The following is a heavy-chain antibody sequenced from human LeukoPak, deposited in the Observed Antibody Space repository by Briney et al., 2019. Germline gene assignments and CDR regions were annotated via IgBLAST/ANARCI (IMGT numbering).Heavy chain of an antibody. J-gene: IGHJ3*02. Sequence: GGSLRLSCAASGFTFSSYAMSWVRQGPGKGLEWVSAISGSGGSTYYADSGKGRFTIPRDNSKITLYLQMNSLRAEDTAVYYCAKDQEYYYDSNSDAFDIWGQGTMVTVSS. CDR3: AKDQEYYYDSNSDAFDI. V-gene: IGHV3-23*01. CDR2: ISGSGGST. CDR1: GFTFSSYA. D-gene: IGHD3-22*01.